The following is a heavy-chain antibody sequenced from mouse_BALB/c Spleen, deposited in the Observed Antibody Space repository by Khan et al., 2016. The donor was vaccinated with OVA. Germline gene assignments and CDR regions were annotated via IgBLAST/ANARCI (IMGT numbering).Heavy chain of an antibody. Sequence: EVQLQESGPDLVKPSQSLSLTCPVTRYSITSGYSWHWIRQFPGNKLEWMAYIHYGGNTNYNPFLNSRISITRDTSRNQFLLQLNSVTTEDTATYYCAGAGRWSPYWGQGTRVTVSA. CDR3: AGAGRWSPY. CDR2: IHYGGNT. J-gene: IGHJ3*01. CDR1: RYSITSGYS. V-gene: IGHV3-1*02.